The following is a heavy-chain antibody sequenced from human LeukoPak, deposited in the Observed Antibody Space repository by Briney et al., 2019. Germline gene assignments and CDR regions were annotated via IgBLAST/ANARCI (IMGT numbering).Heavy chain of an antibody. J-gene: IGHJ4*02. Sequence: SETLSLTCTVSGGSISSYYWSWLRQPPGKGLEWIGYIYYSGSTNYNPSLKSRVTISVDTSKNQFSLKLSSVTAADTAVYYCARGGRWLQLSLDYWGQGTLVTVSS. V-gene: IGHV4-59*01. CDR1: GGSISSYY. CDR2: IYYSGST. CDR3: ARGGRWLQLSLDY. D-gene: IGHD5-24*01.